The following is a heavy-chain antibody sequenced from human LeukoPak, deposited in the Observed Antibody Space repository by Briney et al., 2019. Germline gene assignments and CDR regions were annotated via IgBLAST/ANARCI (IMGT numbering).Heavy chain of an antibody. CDR2: ISSSGSTI. CDR1: GFTFSDYY. J-gene: IGHJ4*02. Sequence: GGSLRLSCAASGFTFSDYYMSWIRQAPGKGLEWVSYISSSGSTIYYADSVKGRFTVSRDNAKNSLYLQMNSLRAEDTAVYYCARGVRQQLASFDYWGQGTLVTVSS. V-gene: IGHV3-11*01. CDR3: ARGVRQQLASFDY. D-gene: IGHD6-13*01.